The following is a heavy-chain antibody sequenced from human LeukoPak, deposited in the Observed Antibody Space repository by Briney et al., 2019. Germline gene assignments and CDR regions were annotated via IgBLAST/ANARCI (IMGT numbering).Heavy chain of an antibody. D-gene: IGHD3-10*01. CDR3: GSGSYSTD. CDR1: GFTFGDYA. J-gene: IGHJ4*02. CDR2: IRSKTYGGTT. Sequence: GESLRLSCAASGFTFGDYAMSWVRQAPGKGLQWVGFIRSKTYGGTTEYAASVKGRFTISRDDSKSIAYLQMNSLKTEDTAVYYCGSGSYSTDWGQGTLVTVSS. V-gene: IGHV3-49*04.